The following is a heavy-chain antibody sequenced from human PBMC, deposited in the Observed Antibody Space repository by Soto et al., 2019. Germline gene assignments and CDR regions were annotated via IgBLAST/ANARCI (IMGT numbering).Heavy chain of an antibody. CDR2: ISGSGGST. V-gene: IGHV3-23*01. J-gene: IGHJ3*02. D-gene: IGHD5-18*01. Sequence: EVQVLESGGGLVQPGGSLRLSCAASGFTFSSYAMSWVRQAPGKGLEWGSAISGSGGSTYYADSVKGRFTISRDNSKNTLYLQVNSLTAEDTAVYFCAKAIRAYSYGWEAFDIWGQGTMVTVSS. CDR1: GFTFSSYA. CDR3: AKAIRAYSYGWEAFDI.